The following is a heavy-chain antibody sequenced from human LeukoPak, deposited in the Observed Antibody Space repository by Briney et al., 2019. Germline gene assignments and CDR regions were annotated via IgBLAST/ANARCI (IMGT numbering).Heavy chain of an antibody. Sequence: PGGSLRLSCAASGFTFSSYDMHWVRQATGKGLEWVSAISTAGDTYYPGSAKGRFTISRENAKNSLYLQMNSLRAGDTAVYYCARAPHGDYFDYWGQGTLVTVSS. CDR2: ISTAGDT. D-gene: IGHD4-17*01. J-gene: IGHJ4*02. CDR3: ARAPHGDYFDY. V-gene: IGHV3-13*01. CDR1: GFTFSSYD.